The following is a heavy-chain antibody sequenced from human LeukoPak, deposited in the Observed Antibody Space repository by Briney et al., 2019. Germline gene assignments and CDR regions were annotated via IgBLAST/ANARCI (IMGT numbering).Heavy chain of an antibody. Sequence: GGSLRLSCAASGFTFSSYWMSWVPLAPGEGLEWVANIKQDGSEKYYVDSVKDRFTISRDNAKTSLYLQMNSLRAEDTAVYYCARAKEMATILTYWGQGTLVTVSS. V-gene: IGHV3-7*05. CDR3: ARAKEMATILTY. J-gene: IGHJ4*02. CDR2: IKQDGSEK. D-gene: IGHD5-24*01. CDR1: GFTFSSYW.